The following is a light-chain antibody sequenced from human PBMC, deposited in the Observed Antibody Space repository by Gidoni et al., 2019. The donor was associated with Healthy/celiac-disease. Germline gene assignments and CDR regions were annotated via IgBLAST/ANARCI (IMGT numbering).Light chain of an antibody. CDR3: QQRSNWPPTCS. V-gene: IGKV3-11*01. J-gene: IGKJ2*04. CDR2: EAS. CDR1: QSVSSY. Sequence: EIVLTQSPATLSLSPGERATLSCRASQSVSSYLAWYQQKPGQAPRLLIYEASNRATGIPARFSGSGSGTDFTLTISSLEPEDFAVYYCQQRSNWPPTCSFGQGTKLEIK.